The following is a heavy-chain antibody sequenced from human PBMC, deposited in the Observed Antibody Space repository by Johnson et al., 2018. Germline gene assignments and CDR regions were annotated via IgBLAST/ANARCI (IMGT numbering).Heavy chain of an antibody. CDR3: ARAEGSPHYGMDV. V-gene: IGHV3-33*01. D-gene: IGHD6-13*01. CDR2: IWYDGSNK. J-gene: IGHJ6*02. Sequence: QVQLVQSGGGVVQPGRSLRLSCAASGFTFSSYGMHWVRQAPGKGLEWVAVIWYDGSNKYYADSVKGRLTISRDNSKNTRYLQMNSLRSEGTAVYYCARAEGSPHYGMDVWGQGATVTVSS. CDR1: GFTFSSYG.